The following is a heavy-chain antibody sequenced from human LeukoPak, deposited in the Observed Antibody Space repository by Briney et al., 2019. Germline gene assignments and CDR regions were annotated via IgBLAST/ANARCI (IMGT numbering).Heavy chain of an antibody. V-gene: IGHV4-34*01. CDR1: GGSFSGYY. J-gene: IGHJ4*02. CDR2: INHSGST. D-gene: IGHD6-19*01. CDR3: ATALAVAGPA. Sequence: SETLSLTCAVYGGSFSGYYRSWIRQPPGKGLEWIGEINHSGSTNYNPSLKSRVTISVDTSKNQFSLKLSSVTAADTAVYYCATALAVAGPAWGQGTLVTVSS.